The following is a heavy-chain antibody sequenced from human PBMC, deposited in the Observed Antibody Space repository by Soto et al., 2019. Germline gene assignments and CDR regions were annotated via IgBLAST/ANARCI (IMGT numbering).Heavy chain of an antibody. CDR3: ARGRGGDDGPGGY. J-gene: IGHJ4*02. D-gene: IGHD2-21*01. V-gene: IGHV1-3*01. Sequence: QVQLVQSGSEVKKPGASVKVACKASGYTFTNYAMHWVRQAPVQRIEGMGWSNAGNGNTTYSQKFQGSVTITRDTSASTAYMDLSSLRSEDTAVYYCARGRGGDDGPGGYWGQGTLVTVSS. CDR1: GYTFTNYA. CDR2: SNAGNGNT.